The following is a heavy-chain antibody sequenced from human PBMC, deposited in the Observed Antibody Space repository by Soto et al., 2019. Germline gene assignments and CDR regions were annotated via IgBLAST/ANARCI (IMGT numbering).Heavy chain of an antibody. CDR1: GFTFSSYS. CDR2: ISSSSSYI. Sequence: PGGSLRLSCAASGFTFSSYSMNWVGQAPGKGLEWGSSISSSSSYIYYADSVKGRFTISRDNAKNSLYLQMNSLSAEDTAVYYCARDLERVAGYFDYWGQGTLVTVSS. J-gene: IGHJ4*02. V-gene: IGHV3-21*01. D-gene: IGHD6-19*01. CDR3: ARDLERVAGYFDY.